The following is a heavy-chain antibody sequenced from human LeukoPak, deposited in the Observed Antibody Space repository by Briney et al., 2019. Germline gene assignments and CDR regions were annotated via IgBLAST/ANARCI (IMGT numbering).Heavy chain of an antibody. V-gene: IGHV1-2*02. D-gene: IGHD3-9*01. J-gene: IGHJ4*02. CDR3: ARGGLRYFDWSPDY. Sequence: ASVKVSCKASGYTFTGYYMHWVRQAPGQGLEGMGWINPNSGGTNYGQKFQGRVTMTRDTSISTAYMELSRLRSDDTAVYYCARGGLRYFDWSPDYWGQGTLVTVSS. CDR1: GYTFTGYY. CDR2: INPNSGGT.